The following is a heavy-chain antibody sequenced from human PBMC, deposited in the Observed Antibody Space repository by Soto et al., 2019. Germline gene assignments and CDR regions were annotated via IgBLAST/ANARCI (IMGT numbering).Heavy chain of an antibody. V-gene: IGHV3-23*01. CDR1: GFTFSSYA. CDR3: AKDRKVGYNWNPFDY. J-gene: IGHJ4*02. D-gene: IGHD1-20*01. CDR2: ISGSGGST. Sequence: EVQLLESGGGLVQPGGSLRLSCAASGFTFSSYAMSWVRQAPGKGLEWVSAISGSGGSTYYADSVKGRFTISRDNSKNTLYLQRNSLRAEDTAVYYCAKDRKVGYNWNPFDYWGQGTLVTVSS.